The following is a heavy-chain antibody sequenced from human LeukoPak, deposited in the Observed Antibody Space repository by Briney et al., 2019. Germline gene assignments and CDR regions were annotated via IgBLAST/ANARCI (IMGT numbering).Heavy chain of an antibody. D-gene: IGHD3-22*01. J-gene: IGHJ6*02. CDR3: ARATPYDSSGYYYLYYYGMDV. CDR2: ISAYNGNT. CDR1: GYTFTSYG. V-gene: IGHV1-18*01. Sequence: TSVKVSCKASGYTFTSYGISWVRQAPGQGLEWMGWISAYNGNTNYAQKLQGRVTMTTDTSTSTAYMELRSLRSDDTAVYYCARATPYDSSGYYYLYYYGMDVWGQGTTVTVSS.